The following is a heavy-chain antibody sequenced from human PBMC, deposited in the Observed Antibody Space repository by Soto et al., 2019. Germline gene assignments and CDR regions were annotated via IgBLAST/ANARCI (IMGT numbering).Heavy chain of an antibody. CDR1: GYTFTSYA. CDR2: INAGNGNT. D-gene: IGHD2-15*01. V-gene: IGHV1-3*01. J-gene: IGHJ4*02. Sequence: QVQLVQSGAEVKKPGASVKVSCKASGYTFTSYAMHWVRQAPGQRLEWMGWINAGNGNTKYSQKFQGRVTITRDTSSSTAYMELSSLRSEDTAVYYCARGPGGPDGPGDYWGQGTLVTVSS. CDR3: ARGPGGPDGPGDY.